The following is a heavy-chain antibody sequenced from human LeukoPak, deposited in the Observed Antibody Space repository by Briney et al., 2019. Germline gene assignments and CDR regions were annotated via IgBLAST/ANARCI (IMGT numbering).Heavy chain of an antibody. V-gene: IGHV3-20*04. D-gene: IGHD3-22*01. J-gene: IGHJ4*02. CDR2: INCNGGYT. CDR3: ARNYYDSSVASDY. CDR1: GFTFNDYG. Sequence: RTGGSLRLSCAASGFTFNDYGMSWVRQGPGKGLEWVSGINCNGGYTAYADSVKGRFTISRDNAKNSLYLQMNSLTAGDTALYYCARNYYDSSVASDYWGQGTLVTVSS.